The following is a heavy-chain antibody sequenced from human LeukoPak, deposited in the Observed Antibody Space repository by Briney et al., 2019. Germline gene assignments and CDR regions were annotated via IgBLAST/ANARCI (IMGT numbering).Heavy chain of an antibody. Sequence: GASVKVSCKASGYTFTSCGISWVRQAPGQGLEWMGWISAYNGNTNYAQKLQGRVTMTTDTSTSTAYMELRSLRSDDTAVYYCARDQVVLRFLDGYYYYMDVWGKGTTVTVS. CDR3: ARDQVVLRFLDGYYYYMDV. D-gene: IGHD3-3*01. V-gene: IGHV1-18*01. CDR1: GYTFTSCG. J-gene: IGHJ6*03. CDR2: ISAYNGNT.